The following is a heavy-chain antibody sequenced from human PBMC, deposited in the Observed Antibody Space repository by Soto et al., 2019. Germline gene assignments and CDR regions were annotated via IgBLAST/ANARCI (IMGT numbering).Heavy chain of an antibody. J-gene: IGHJ4*02. CDR3: ARADGYSYGVDY. Sequence: PSETLSLTCTVSGGSISSYYWSWIRQPPGKGLEWIGYIYYSGSTNYNPSLKSRVTISVDTSKNQFSLKLSSVTAADTAVYYCARADGYSYGVDYWGQGTLVTVSS. CDR2: IYYSGST. V-gene: IGHV4-59*01. CDR1: GGSISSYY. D-gene: IGHD5-18*01.